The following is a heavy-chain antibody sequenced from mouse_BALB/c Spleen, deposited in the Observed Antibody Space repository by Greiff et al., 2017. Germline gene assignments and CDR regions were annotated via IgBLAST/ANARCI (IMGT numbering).Heavy chain of an antibody. V-gene: IGHV1-82*01. CDR3: ARGGNYAMDY. Sequence: VQLQQPGSELVRPGASVKLSCKASGYAFSSSWMNWVKQRPGQGLEWIGRIYPGDGDTNYNGKFKGKATLTADKSSSTAYMQLSSLTSVDSAVYFCARGGNYAMDYWGQGTSVTVSS. CDR2: IYPGDGDT. D-gene: IGHD1-1*02. CDR1: GYAFSSSW. J-gene: IGHJ4*01.